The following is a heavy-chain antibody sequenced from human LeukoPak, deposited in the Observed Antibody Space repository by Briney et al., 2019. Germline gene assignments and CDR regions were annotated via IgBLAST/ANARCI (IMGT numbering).Heavy chain of an antibody. CDR1: GFTFSSYA. J-gene: IGHJ4*02. Sequence: PGGSLRLSCAASGFTFSSYAMHWVRRAPGKGLEWVAVISYDGSNKYYADSVKGRFTISRDNSKNTLYLQMNSLRAEDTAVYYCARDTRPSSYYDFWSGYPDYWGQGTLVTVSS. D-gene: IGHD3-3*01. CDR2: ISYDGSNK. CDR3: ARDTRPSSYYDFWSGYPDY. V-gene: IGHV3-30*04.